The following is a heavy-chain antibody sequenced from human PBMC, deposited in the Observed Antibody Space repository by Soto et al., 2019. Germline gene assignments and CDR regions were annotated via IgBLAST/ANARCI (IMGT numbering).Heavy chain of an antibody. V-gene: IGHV1-69*08. D-gene: IGHD2-2*01. CDR3: AREDRDRETGLVPAAIDGRDV. CDR2: ISPIFGIA. J-gene: IGHJ6*02. CDR1: GGTFSRYS. Sequence: QVQLVQSGAEVKKPGSSVKVSCKASGGTFSRYSITWVRQAPGHGLEWIGRISPIFGIASYAQKFQGRVTITADESTHTAYMELSSLRSDDTAVYYCAREDRDRETGLVPAAIDGRDVWDQGTTVTVSS.